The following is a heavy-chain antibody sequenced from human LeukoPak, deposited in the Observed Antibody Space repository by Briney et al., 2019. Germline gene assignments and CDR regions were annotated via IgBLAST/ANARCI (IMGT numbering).Heavy chain of an antibody. V-gene: IGHV3-21*01. Sequence: GGSLRLSCAASGFNFNTYTMNWVRQAPGKGLEWVSSISSDSSYIYYADAVHGRFTVSRDNAKYSLYLQMNSLRAEDTAVYYCATDYDSSEDYWGQGTLVTVSS. CDR3: ATDYDSSEDY. J-gene: IGHJ4*02. D-gene: IGHD3-22*01. CDR1: GFNFNTYT. CDR2: ISSDSSYI.